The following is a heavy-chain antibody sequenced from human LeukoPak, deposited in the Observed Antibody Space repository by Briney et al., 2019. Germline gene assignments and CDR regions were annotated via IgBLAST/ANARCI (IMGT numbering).Heavy chain of an antibody. CDR3: ATARKMVRQPKFRNNWFDP. CDR1: GYTLTELS. J-gene: IGHJ5*02. Sequence: SVKVSCKVSGYTLTELSMHWVRQAPGKGLEWMGGFDPEDGETIYAQKFQGRVTMTEDTSTDTAYMELSSLRSEDTAVYYCATARKMVRQPKFRNNWFDPWGQGTLVTVSS. V-gene: IGHV1-24*01. CDR2: FDPEDGET. D-gene: IGHD3-10*01.